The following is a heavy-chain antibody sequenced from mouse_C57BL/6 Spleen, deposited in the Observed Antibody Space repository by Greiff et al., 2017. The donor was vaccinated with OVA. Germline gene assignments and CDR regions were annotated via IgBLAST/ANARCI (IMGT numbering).Heavy chain of an antibody. D-gene: IGHD2-10*02. V-gene: IGHV2-6-1*01. Sequence: VQLQESGPGLVAPSQSLSITCTVSGFSLTSYGVHWVRQPPGQGLEWLVVIWSDGSTTYNSALKSRLSISKDNSKSQVFLKMNSLQTDDTAMYYCARHPYGNYYYAMDYWGQGTSVTVSS. CDR2: IWSDGST. J-gene: IGHJ4*01. CDR1: GFSLTSYG. CDR3: ARHPYGNYYYAMDY.